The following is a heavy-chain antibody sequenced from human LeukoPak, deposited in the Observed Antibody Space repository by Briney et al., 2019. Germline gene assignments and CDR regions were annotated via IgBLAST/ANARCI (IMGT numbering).Heavy chain of an antibody. CDR3: ARGLYNWNYVDYYYYGMDV. CDR2: INHSGST. D-gene: IGHD1-7*01. V-gene: IGHV4-34*01. Sequence: PSETLSLTCAVYSGSFSGYYWSWIRQPPGKGLEWIGEINHSGSTNYNPSLKSRVTISVDTSKNQFSLKLSSVTAADTAVYYCARGLYNWNYVDYYYYGMDVWGQGTTVTVSS. J-gene: IGHJ6*02. CDR1: SGSFSGYY.